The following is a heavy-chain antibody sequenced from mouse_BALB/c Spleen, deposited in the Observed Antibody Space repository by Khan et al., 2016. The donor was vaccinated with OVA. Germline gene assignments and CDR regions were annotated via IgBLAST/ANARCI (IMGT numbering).Heavy chain of an antibody. CDR2: IWGDGRI. J-gene: IGHJ2*01. V-gene: IGHV2-3*01. Sequence: VQLQQSGPGLVAPSQSLYITCTVSGFSLTSNGVSWVRQPPGKGLEWLGVIWGDGRINYHSVLKYRLSISTDNSKSTVFLILKSLQTDDPATYYCSKLRVYYFDYEGQGTTLTVSS. CDR3: SKLRVYYFDY. CDR1: GFSLTSNG.